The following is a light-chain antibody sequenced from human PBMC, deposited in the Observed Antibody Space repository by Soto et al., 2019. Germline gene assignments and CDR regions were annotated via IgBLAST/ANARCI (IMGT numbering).Light chain of an antibody. V-gene: IGLV4-69*01. J-gene: IGLJ2*01. Sequence: QPVLTQSPSASASLGASVKLTCTLSSGHRSYAIAWHQQQPEKGPRYLMKLNSDGSHSKGDGIPDRFSGSSSGAERYLTISSLQSEDEADYYCQTWGSGTVVFGGGTQLTVL. CDR1: SGHRSYA. CDR3: QTWGSGTVV. CDR2: LNSDGSH.